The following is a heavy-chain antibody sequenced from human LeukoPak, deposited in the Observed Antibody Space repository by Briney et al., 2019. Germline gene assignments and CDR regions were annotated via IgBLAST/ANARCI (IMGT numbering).Heavy chain of an antibody. V-gene: IGHV3-7*01. D-gene: IGHD2-2*01. CDR1: GFTFSSYW. J-gene: IGHJ4*02. Sequence: GGSLRLSCAASGFTFSSYWMRWVRQAPGKGLEWVANIKQDGSEKYYVDSVKGRFTISRDNAKNSLYLQMNSLRAEDTAVYYCARDKIGYCSSTSCYYFDYWGQGTLVTVSS. CDR3: ARDKIGYCSSTSCYYFDY. CDR2: IKQDGSEK.